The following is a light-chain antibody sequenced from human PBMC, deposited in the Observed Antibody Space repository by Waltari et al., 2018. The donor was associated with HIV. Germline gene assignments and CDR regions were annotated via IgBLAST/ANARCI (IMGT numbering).Light chain of an antibody. V-gene: IGLV2-14*01. Sequence: QSALPQPASVSGSPGQSITISCTGTSSDVGGYNYVSWYQQHPGKAPKLMIYEVSNRDSGVSNRFSGSKSGNTASLTISGLQAEDEADYYCSSYTSSSTYVFGTGTKVTVL. CDR3: SSYTSSSTYV. CDR1: SSDVGGYNY. J-gene: IGLJ1*01. CDR2: EVS.